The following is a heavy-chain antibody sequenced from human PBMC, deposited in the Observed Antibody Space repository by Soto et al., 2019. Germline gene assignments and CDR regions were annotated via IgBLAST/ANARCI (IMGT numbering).Heavy chain of an antibody. D-gene: IGHD1-26*01. CDR2: ISGSGGNT. Sequence: GGSLRLSCAASGFTFSSYAMNWVRQAPGRGLEWVSAISGSGGNTFYADSVKGRFTISRDNSKNTLFLQMHSLRAEDTAIYYCAMLNSGSYSYHGMDVWGQGTTVTVSS. J-gene: IGHJ6*02. V-gene: IGHV3-23*01. CDR1: GFTFSSYA. CDR3: AMLNSGSYSYHGMDV.